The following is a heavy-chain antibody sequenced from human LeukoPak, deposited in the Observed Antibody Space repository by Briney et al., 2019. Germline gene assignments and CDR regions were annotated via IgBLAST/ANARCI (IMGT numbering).Heavy chain of an antibody. Sequence: SVKVSCKASGGTFSSYAISWVRQAPGQGLEWMGMIIPIFGTANYAQKFQGRVTLTTDESTSTAYMELSSLRSEDTAVYYCARMGHGYSLDDAFDIWGQGTMVTVSS. D-gene: IGHD5-18*01. CDR1: GGTFSSYA. J-gene: IGHJ3*02. CDR2: IIPIFGTA. CDR3: ARMGHGYSLDDAFDI. V-gene: IGHV1-69*05.